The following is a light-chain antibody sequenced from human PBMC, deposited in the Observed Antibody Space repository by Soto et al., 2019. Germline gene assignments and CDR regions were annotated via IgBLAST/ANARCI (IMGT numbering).Light chain of an antibody. CDR2: YDH. CDR3: AAWDDSLNGYV. Sequence: QSVLTQPPSVSETPRQRVTISYSGSSSNIGNNAVNWYQQLPGKAPKLLIYYDHLLPSGVSDRFSGSKSGTSASLAISGLRSEDDADYYCAAWDDSLNGYVFGTGTKLTVL. J-gene: IGLJ1*01. CDR1: SSNIGNNA. V-gene: IGLV1-36*01.